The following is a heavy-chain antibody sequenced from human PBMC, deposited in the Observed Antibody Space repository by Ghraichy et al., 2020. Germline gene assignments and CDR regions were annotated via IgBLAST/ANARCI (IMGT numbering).Heavy chain of an antibody. D-gene: IGHD3-22*01. CDR2: IYYSGST. CDR1: GGSISSSSYY. J-gene: IGHJ3*02. CDR3: ARQWYYYDSSGYPMRPGDAFDI. Sequence: SETLSLTYTVSGGSISSSSYYWGWIRQPPGKGLEWIGSIYYSGSTYYNPSLKSRVTISVDTSKNQFSLKLSSVTAADTAVYYCARQWYYYDSSGYPMRPGDAFDIWGQGTMVNVSS. V-gene: IGHV4-39*01.